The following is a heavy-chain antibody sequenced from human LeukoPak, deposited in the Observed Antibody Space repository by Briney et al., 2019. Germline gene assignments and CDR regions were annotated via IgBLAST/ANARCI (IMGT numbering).Heavy chain of an antibody. CDR2: IRSKAYGGTT. J-gene: IGHJ4*02. CDR3: TREGYSGTYYFDY. CDR1: GFTFGDYA. V-gene: IGHV3-49*04. Sequence: GGSLRLPCTASGFTFGDYAMSWVRQAPGKGLEWVGFIRSKAYGGTTEYAASVKGRFTISRDDSKSIAYLQMNSLKTEDTAVYYCTREGYSGTYYFDYWGQGTLVTVSS. D-gene: IGHD1-26*01.